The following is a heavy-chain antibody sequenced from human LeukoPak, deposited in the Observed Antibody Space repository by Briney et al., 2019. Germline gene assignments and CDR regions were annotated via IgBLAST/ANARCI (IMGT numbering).Heavy chain of an antibody. CDR1: GFTLSSFA. J-gene: IGHJ4*02. Sequence: GESMRLSCAASGFTLSSFAMSCVRQAAGKGLEWVSGISCSGGSTYYADSVKGRFTISRDNSKNTLYVQMNSLRAEDTAVYYCAKDGDYGFDYWGQGTLVTVSS. D-gene: IGHD4-17*01. CDR3: AKDGDYGFDY. V-gene: IGHV3-23*01. CDR2: ISCSGGST.